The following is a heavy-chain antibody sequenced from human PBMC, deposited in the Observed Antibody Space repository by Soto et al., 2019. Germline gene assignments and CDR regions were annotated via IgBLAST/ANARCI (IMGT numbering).Heavy chain of an antibody. J-gene: IGHJ5*02. D-gene: IGHD2-15*01. V-gene: IGHV4-61*01. Sequence: AETLSLTCTVSGGSVSSGSYYWSWIRQPPGKGLEWIGYINYSGSTNDNPSLKSRVTISVNTSKNQFSLKLSSVTAAETAGYFCARRGYQVWFDPWGQGTLVTVSS. CDR2: INYSGST. CDR1: GGSVSSGSYY. CDR3: ARRGYQVWFDP.